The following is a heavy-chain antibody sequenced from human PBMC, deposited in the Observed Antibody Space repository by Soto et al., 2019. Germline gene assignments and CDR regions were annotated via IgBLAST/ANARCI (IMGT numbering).Heavy chain of an antibody. CDR1: GGTFSSYT. J-gene: IGHJ4*02. Sequence: SVKVSCKASGGTFSSYTISWVRQAPGQGLEWMGRIIPILGIANYAQKFQGRVTITADTSTSTAYMELRGLRSEDTAVYYCARDVIGHDNYETIGYYFDHWGPGTLVTVSS. CDR2: IIPILGIA. CDR3: ARDVIGHDNYETIGYYFDH. D-gene: IGHD3-16*01. V-gene: IGHV1-69*04.